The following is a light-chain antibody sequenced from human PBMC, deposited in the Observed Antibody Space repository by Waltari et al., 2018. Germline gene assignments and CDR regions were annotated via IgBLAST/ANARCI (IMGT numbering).Light chain of an antibody. CDR2: EAS. V-gene: IGKV1-5*03. J-gene: IGKJ4*01. CDR3: QQYSTNSLT. CDR1: RSIRSY. Sequence: DIQLTQSPSTLSASVGDRVTITCRASRSIRSYMAWYQQKPGKAPKLLIHEASTLETGVPSTFSGSESGTEFTLTSSSLQPDDVATYYCQQYSTNSLTFGGGTKVEIK.